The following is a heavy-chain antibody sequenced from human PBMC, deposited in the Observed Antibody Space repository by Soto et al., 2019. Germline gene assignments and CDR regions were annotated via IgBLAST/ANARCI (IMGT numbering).Heavy chain of an antibody. Sequence: GASVKVSCKASGYTFTSYGISWVRQAPGQGLEWMGWISAYNGNTNYAQKLQGRVTMTTDTSTSTACMELRSLRSDDTAVYYCARGPVSQYYYYGMDVWGQGTTVTVSS. J-gene: IGHJ6*02. CDR3: ARGPVSQYYYYGMDV. CDR1: GYTFTSYG. CDR2: ISAYNGNT. V-gene: IGHV1-18*04.